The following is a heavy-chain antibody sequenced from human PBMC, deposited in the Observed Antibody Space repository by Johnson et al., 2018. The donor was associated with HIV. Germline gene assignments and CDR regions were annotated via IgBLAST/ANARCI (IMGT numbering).Heavy chain of an antibody. D-gene: IGHD6-19*01. CDR2: IRYDGSNK. CDR3: AKIIGYSSGWYFGDAFDI. CDR1: GFTFSSYG. J-gene: IGHJ3*02. Sequence: VQLVESGGGVVQPGGSLRLSCAASGFTFSSYGMHWVRQAPGKGLEWVAFIRYDGSNKYYADSVKGRFTISRDNSKNTLYLQMNSLRAEDTAVYYCAKIIGYSSGWYFGDAFDIWGQGTMVTVSS. V-gene: IGHV3-30*02.